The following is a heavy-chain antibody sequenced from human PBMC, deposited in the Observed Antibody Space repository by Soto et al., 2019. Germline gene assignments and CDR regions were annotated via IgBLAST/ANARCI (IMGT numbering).Heavy chain of an antibody. CDR2: IYYTGTA. V-gene: IGHV4-59*01. CDR3: ARQPDDGDYGYYFEY. D-gene: IGHD4-17*01. J-gene: IGHJ4*02. CDR1: GGSISPYY. Sequence: QVQLLESGPGLVNPSQTLSLSCTVSGGSISPYYWSWLRQSPGKGLEWLGYIYYTGTADSNPSLDNRVTLSVDTSTNRFSLELTSVTAADTAVYYCARQPDDGDYGYYFEYWGPGILVTVSS.